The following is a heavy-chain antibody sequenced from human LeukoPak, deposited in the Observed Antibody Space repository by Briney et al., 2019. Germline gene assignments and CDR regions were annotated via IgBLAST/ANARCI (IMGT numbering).Heavy chain of an antibody. V-gene: IGHV3-21*01. CDR3: ATATSSIAAAGGVQLV. J-gene: IGHJ6*04. D-gene: IGHD6-13*01. CDR2: ISGDSTYI. CDR1: GFTFASDS. Sequence: RGSLRLSCAASGFTFASDSMNWVRQAPGKGLEWVSSISGDSTYIYNAGSVKGRFTISRDNAQASLYLQMISLRAEDTAVYYCATATSSIAAAGGVQLVWGKGTTVTVSS.